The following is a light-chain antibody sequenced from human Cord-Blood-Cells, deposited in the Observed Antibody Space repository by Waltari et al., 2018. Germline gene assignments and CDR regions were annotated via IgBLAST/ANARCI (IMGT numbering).Light chain of an antibody. CDR3: FLSYSGALPRV. CDR2: DTS. V-gene: IGLV7-46*01. Sequence: QAVVTQEPSLTVSPGGTVTLTCGSSTGAVTSGHYPYGFKQKPGQAPRTLIYDTSNKHSWTPARFSGSLLVGKAALTLSGAQPEDEAEYYCFLSYSGALPRVFGGGTKLTVL. CDR1: TGAVTSGHY. J-gene: IGLJ3*02.